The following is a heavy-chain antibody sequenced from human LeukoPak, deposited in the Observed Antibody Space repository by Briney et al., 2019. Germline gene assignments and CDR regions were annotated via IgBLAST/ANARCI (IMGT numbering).Heavy chain of an antibody. CDR3: ARGERVVVVPAGLDY. D-gene: IGHD2-2*01. CDR2: INPSGGST. Sequence: ASVKGSCKASGYTFTSYYMHWVRQAPGHGLEWMGIINPSGGSTSYAQEFQGRVTITRDTSTSTVYMELSSLRSEDTAVSYCARGERVVVVPAGLDYWGQGTLVTVSS. CDR1: GYTFTSYY. J-gene: IGHJ4*02. V-gene: IGHV1-46*03.